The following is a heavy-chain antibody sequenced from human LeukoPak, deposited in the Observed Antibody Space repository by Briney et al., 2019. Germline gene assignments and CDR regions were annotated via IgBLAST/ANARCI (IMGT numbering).Heavy chain of an antibody. V-gene: IGHV3-66*01. CDR2: IYSDGVT. D-gene: IGHD1-1*01. CDR3: ARDRAAGTTWVEFDP. J-gene: IGHJ5*02. CDR1: GFIVNSYS. Sequence: PGGSLRLSCAASGFIVNSYSMSWVRQAPGKGLAWVSLIYSDGVTHYTDSVKGRFTISRDNSKNTLYLQMNSLRDEDTAVYFCARDRAAGTTWVEFDPWGQGTLVTVSS.